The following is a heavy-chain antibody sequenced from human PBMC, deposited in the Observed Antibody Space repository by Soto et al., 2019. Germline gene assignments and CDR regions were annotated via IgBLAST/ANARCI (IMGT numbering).Heavy chain of an antibody. J-gene: IGHJ4*02. D-gene: IGHD2-15*01. CDR3: ACDKRGRCRSDH. CDR2: IKSKGGGETK. V-gene: IGHV3-15*07. CDR1: GLKFSDAW. Sequence: EVQLVEAGGGLVKPGDSLRLSCAVSGLKFSDAWMNWVRQAPGKGLEWVGRIKSKGGGETKDYAAPVKGRFAISRDDSRDTLSLQKKSLKIEEPDVYYCACDKRGRCRSDHWGQGTLVTVS.